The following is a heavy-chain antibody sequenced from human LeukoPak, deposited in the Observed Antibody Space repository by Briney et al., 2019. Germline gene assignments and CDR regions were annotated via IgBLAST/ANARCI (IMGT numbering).Heavy chain of an antibody. CDR3: AKEEGYIYGLLDY. CDR2: IDSDGSNT. Sequence: GGSLRLSCAASGFTFSSYWMHWVRQTPGKGLVWVSRIDSDGSNTRYADSVKGRFTISRDNAKNTLYLQMNSLRAEDTAVYYCAKEEGYIYGLLDYWGQGTLVTVSS. CDR1: GFTFSSYW. V-gene: IGHV3-74*01. D-gene: IGHD5-18*01. J-gene: IGHJ4*02.